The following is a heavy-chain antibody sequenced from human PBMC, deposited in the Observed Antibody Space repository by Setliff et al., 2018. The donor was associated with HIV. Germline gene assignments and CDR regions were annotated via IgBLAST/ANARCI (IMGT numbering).Heavy chain of an antibody. V-gene: IGHV1-3*01. J-gene: IGHJ5*01. CDR2: INAGSGNT. Sequence: ASVKVSCKASGYTFTAYYMNWVRQAPGQRLEWLGWINAGSGNTRYSQKFQDRLTITRDTSARTVYMELSSLKSEDTAVYYCARVRCSGANCFNWFDFWGQGTPVTAPQ. CDR1: GYTFTAYY. D-gene: IGHD2-15*01. CDR3: ARVRCSGANCFNWFDF.